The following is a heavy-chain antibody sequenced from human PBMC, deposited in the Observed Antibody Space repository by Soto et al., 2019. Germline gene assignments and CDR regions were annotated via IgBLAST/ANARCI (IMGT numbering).Heavy chain of an antibody. CDR1: GYTFTSYA. J-gene: IGHJ6*02. CDR3: ARSQKLERNRYYYYGMDV. CDR2: MNPASGNT. D-gene: IGHD1-1*01. V-gene: IGHV1-8*01. Sequence: XSVKVASKASGYTFTSYAIAWVRQATGQGLEWMGWMNPASGNTGYAQKFQGRVTMTRNTAINTAYMELSSLRSEDTAVYYGARSQKLERNRYYYYGMDVWGQGTTVTVS.